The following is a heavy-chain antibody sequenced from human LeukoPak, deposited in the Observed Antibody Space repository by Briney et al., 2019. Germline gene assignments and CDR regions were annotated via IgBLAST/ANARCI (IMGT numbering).Heavy chain of an antibody. V-gene: IGHV3-21*01. CDR1: GFTFSSYS. CDR3: ARDVAVAGLYYGMDV. J-gene: IGHJ6*02. CDR2: ISSSSSYI. Sequence: PGGSLRLSCAASGFTFSSYSMNWVRQAPGKGLEWVSSISSSSSYIYYADSVKGRFTISRDTAKNSLYLQMNSLRAEDTAVYYCARDVAVAGLYYGMDVWGQGTTVTVSS. D-gene: IGHD6-19*01.